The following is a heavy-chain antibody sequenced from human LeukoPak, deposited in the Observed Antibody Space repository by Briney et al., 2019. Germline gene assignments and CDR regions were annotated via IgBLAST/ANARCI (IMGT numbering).Heavy chain of an antibody. CDR3: AKEDCSSTSCYNLYYYYGMDV. D-gene: IGHD2-2*02. CDR1: GFTFSSYA. CDR2: ISGSGGST. Sequence: PGGSLRLSCAASGFTFSSYAMSWVRQAPGKGLEWVSAISGSGGSTYYADSVKGRFTISRDNSKNTLYLQMNSLRAEDTAVYYCAKEDCSSTSCYNLYYYYGMDVWGQGTTVTVSS. J-gene: IGHJ6*02. V-gene: IGHV3-23*01.